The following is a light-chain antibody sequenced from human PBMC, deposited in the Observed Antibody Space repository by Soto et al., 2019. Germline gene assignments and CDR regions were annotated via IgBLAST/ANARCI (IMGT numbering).Light chain of an antibody. CDR3: QQYGSSSWT. V-gene: IGKV3-20*01. CDR1: PSVSSSY. J-gene: IGKJ1*01. CDR2: GAS. Sequence: ELVLTQSPGTLSLSPGERATLSCRASPSVSSSYLAWYQQKPGQAPRLLIYGASSRATGIPDRFSGSGSGTDFTLTISRLEPEDFAVYYCQQYGSSSWTCGQGPKVEIK.